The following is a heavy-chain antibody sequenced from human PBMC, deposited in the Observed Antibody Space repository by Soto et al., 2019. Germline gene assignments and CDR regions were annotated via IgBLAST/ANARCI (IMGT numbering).Heavy chain of an antibody. CDR1: GYNFNSHA. D-gene: IGHD1-26*01. Sequence: QVQLVQSGSESMQPGASVKVSCKGSGYNFNSHAINWLRQAPGQGLEWMGWINPNTGNPTYEQGFTGRFVVSVDTSVSTGALQILSLEAGDSAVYYCARDRASGSFDYWGQGTLFTVS. CDR3: ARDRASGSFDY. V-gene: IGHV7-4-1*01. J-gene: IGHJ4*02. CDR2: INPNTGNP.